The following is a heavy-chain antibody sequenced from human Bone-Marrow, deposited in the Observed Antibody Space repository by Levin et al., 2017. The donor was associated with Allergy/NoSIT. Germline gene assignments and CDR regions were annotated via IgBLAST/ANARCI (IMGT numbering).Heavy chain of an antibody. J-gene: IGHJ4*02. Sequence: ASVKVSCKASGYTFTSYGISWVRQAPGQGLEWMGWISAYNGNTNYAQKLQGRVTMTTDTSTSTAYMELRSLRSDDTAVYYCARGGGGIVVVVAATDYFDYWGQGTLVTVSS. CDR2: ISAYNGNT. V-gene: IGHV1-18*01. CDR3: ARGGGGIVVVVAATDYFDY. D-gene: IGHD2-15*01. CDR1: GYTFTSYG.